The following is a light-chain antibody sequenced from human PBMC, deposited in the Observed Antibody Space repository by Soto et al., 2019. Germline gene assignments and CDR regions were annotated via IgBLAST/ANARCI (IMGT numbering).Light chain of an antibody. CDR3: YSFTSSKTHV. Sequence: QSALTQPPSVSGSPGQSVTISCSGTSSDVGSYSRVSWYQQAPGTAPKVMIYEVSNRPSGVPDRFSGSKSGNTASLTISGRQPEDEADYDCYSFTSSKTHVFGTGTKVTV. CDR2: EVS. CDR1: SSDVGSYSR. J-gene: IGLJ1*01. V-gene: IGLV2-18*02.